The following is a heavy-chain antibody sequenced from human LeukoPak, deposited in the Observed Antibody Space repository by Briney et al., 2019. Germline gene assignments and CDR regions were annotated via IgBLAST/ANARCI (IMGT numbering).Heavy chain of an antibody. V-gene: IGHV3-30*02. CDR1: GFSFSNYD. D-gene: IGHD2/OR15-2a*01. J-gene: IGHJ6*03. CDR2: IRYDGSDK. CDR3: AKGGNIRVLDYYYYMDV. Sequence: GGSLRLSCAASGFSFSNYDMHWVRQAPGKGLEWVSFIRYDGSDKYAASVKGRFTISRDNSKSTLYLQMNSLGAEDTAVYYCAKGGNIRVLDYYYYMDVWGKGTTVTVSS.